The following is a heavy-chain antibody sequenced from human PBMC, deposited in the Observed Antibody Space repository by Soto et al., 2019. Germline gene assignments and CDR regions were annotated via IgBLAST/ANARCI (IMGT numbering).Heavy chain of an antibody. CDR3: ARGWGELPDY. Sequence: QVQLVESGGGVVQPGRSLRLSCAASGFTFSSYAMHWVRQATGKGLEWVAVISYDGSNKYYADSVKGRFTISRDNSKNTLYLQMNSLRAEDTAVYYCARGWGELPDYWGQGTLVTVSS. CDR1: GFTFSSYA. V-gene: IGHV3-30-3*01. J-gene: IGHJ4*02. CDR2: ISYDGSNK. D-gene: IGHD1-26*01.